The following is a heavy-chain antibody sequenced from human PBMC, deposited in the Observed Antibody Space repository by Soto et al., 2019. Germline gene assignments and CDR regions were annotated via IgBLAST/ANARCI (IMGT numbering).Heavy chain of an antibody. CDR3: AKEAGGSGWYGGVDY. V-gene: IGHV3-43D*04. CDR1: GLNVDDYA. CDR2: ITWDGGST. D-gene: IGHD6-19*01. Sequence: SLNLSCAASGLNVDDYAMHWVRQVPGKGLEWVSIITWDGGSTHYVDSVKGRFTISRDNGKNSLYLQMNSLRDEDTALYYCAKEAGGSGWYGGVDYWGQGTLVTVS. J-gene: IGHJ4*02.